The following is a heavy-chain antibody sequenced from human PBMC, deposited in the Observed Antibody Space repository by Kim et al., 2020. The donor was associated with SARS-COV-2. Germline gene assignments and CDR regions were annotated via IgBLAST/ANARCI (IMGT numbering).Heavy chain of an antibody. CDR3: ARGENDYGDYFGAFDY. CDR2: IKQDGSEK. J-gene: IGHJ4*02. Sequence: GGSLRLSCAASGFTFSSYWMSWVRQAPGKGLEWVANIKQDGSEKYYVDSVKGRFTISRDNAKNSLYLQMNSLRAEDTAVYYCARGENDYGDYFGAFDYWGQGTLVTVSS. V-gene: IGHV3-7*03. D-gene: IGHD4-17*01. CDR1: GFTFSSYW.